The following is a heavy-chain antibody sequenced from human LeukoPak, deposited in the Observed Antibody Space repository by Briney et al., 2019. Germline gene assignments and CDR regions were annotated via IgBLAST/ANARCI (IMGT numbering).Heavy chain of an antibody. Sequence: KPGGSLRLSCASFGFTFSDYYMGWIRQAPGKGLEYVSYITPSGGTLYYADSVKGRFTISRDNSRNTPYLQMNSLRAEDTAVYYCANVPGYCSRTSCYGGDYWGQGTLVTVSS. V-gene: IGHV3-11*01. CDR3: ANVPGYCSRTSCYGGDY. J-gene: IGHJ4*02. CDR1: GFTFSDYY. CDR2: ITPSGGTL. D-gene: IGHD2-2*01.